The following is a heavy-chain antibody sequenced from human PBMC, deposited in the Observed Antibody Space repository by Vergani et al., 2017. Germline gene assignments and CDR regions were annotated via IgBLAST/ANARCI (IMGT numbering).Heavy chain of an antibody. CDR1: GYSFTSYW. D-gene: IGHD2-2*02. CDR3: ARRVRGYCSSSSCYIIDY. Sequence: EVQLVQSGAEVKKPGESLKISCKASGYSFTSYWIGWVRQRPGKGREWMGFIYPGDSDTRYSPSFQGQVTVSADKSISTAYLQWSSLKAANTAMYYCARRVRGYCSSSSCYIIDYWGQGTLVTVSS. CDR2: IYPGDSDT. J-gene: IGHJ4*02. V-gene: IGHV5-51*03.